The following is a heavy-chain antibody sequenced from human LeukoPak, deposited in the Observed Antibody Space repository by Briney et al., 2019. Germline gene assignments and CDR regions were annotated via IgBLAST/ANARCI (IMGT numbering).Heavy chain of an antibody. CDR1: GDSVSRSSHY. Sequence: SETLPLTCTVSGDSVSRSSHYWGWIRQSPGKGLEWIGRMFSSMTTHYSPALKSRVTISEDTYKTQFPLKLSSVTAADTAVYYCARHSFGSGWYSPFDSWGQGTLVTVSS. CDR3: ARHSFGSGWYSPFDS. CDR2: MFSSMTT. D-gene: IGHD6-19*01. V-gene: IGHV4-39*01. J-gene: IGHJ4*02.